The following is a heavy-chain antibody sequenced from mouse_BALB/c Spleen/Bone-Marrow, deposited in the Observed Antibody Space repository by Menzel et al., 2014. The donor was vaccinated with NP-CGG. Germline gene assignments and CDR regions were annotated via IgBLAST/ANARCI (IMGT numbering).Heavy chain of an antibody. CDR2: INPSTGYT. CDR3: ASPYGYEDYSAMDY. V-gene: IGHV1-7*01. Sequence: VKLMESGAELAKPGASVKMSCKASGYTFTSYWMHWVKQRPGQVLEWIGYINPSTGYTEYNLKFKDKATLTADKSSSTAYIQLSSLTSEDSAVYCCASPYGYEDYSAMDYWGQGTSVTVSS. J-gene: IGHJ4*01. CDR1: GYTFTSYW. D-gene: IGHD1-2*01.